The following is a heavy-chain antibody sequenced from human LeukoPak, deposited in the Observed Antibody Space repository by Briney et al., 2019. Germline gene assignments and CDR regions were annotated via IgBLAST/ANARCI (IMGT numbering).Heavy chain of an antibody. Sequence: GGSLRLSCAASGFTFSSYEMNWVRQAPGKGLEWVAVISYDGSNKYYADSVKGRFTISRDNSKNTLYLQMNSLRAEDTAVYYCARAYLRLGELSALDYWGQGTLVTVSS. J-gene: IGHJ4*02. V-gene: IGHV3-30*04. D-gene: IGHD3-16*02. CDR3: ARAYLRLGELSALDY. CDR1: GFTFSSYE. CDR2: ISYDGSNK.